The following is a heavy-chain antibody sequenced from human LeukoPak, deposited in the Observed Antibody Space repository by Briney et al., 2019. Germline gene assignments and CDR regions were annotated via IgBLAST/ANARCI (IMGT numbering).Heavy chain of an antibody. D-gene: IGHD2-2*01. V-gene: IGHV4-34*08. CDR2: INHSGST. Sequence: QPGGSLRLSCAASGFTFSNEWMRWIRQPPGKGLEWIGEINHSGSTNYDPSLKSRVTISVDTSRNQFSLKLSSVTAADTAVYYCATNPGGYCSSTSCYGEAPWGQGTLVTVSS. J-gene: IGHJ5*02. CDR1: GFTFSNEW. CDR3: ATNPGGYCSSTSCYGEAP.